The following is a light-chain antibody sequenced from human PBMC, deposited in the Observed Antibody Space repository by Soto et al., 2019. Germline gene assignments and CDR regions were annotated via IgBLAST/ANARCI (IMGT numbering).Light chain of an antibody. J-gene: IGLJ2*01. Sequence: QSVVTQPPSVSGAPGQRVTISCTGSSSNIGAGYDVHWYQQFPGTAPKLLMYGNSNRPSGVSDRFSGAKSGTSASLAITGLQAEDEADYYCQSYDSSLSGVVFGGGTKLTVL. V-gene: IGLV1-40*01. CDR2: GNS. CDR1: SSNIGAGYD. CDR3: QSYDSSLSGVV.